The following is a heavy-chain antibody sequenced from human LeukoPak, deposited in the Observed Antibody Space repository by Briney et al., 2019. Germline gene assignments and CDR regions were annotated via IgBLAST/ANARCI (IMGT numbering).Heavy chain of an antibody. CDR1: GFTFSSYG. D-gene: IGHD2-15*01. V-gene: IGHV3-33*01. CDR2: IWYDGSSK. Sequence: GRPLRLSCAASGFTFSSYGMHWVRQAPGKGLEWVAVIWYDGSSKYYADSVKGRFTISRDNSKNTLYLQMNSLRAEDTAVYYCARVPKSRYCSGGSCYYYGMDVWGQGTTVTVSS. CDR3: ARVPKSRYCSGGSCYYYGMDV. J-gene: IGHJ6*02.